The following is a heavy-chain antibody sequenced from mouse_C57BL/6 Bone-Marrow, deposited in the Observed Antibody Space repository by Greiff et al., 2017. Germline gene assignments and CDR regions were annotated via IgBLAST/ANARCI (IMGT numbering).Heavy chain of an antibody. CDR3: ARCDYYGSSPRAMDY. CDR1: GYTFTSYW. J-gene: IGHJ4*01. Sequence: QVQLQQPGAELVRPGSSVKLSCKASGYTFTSYWMDWVKQRPGQGLEWIGNIYPSDSETHYNQKFKDKATLTVDKSSSTAYMQLSSLTSEDSAVYYCARCDYYGSSPRAMDYWGQGTSVTVSS. CDR2: IYPSDSET. D-gene: IGHD1-1*01. V-gene: IGHV1-61*01.